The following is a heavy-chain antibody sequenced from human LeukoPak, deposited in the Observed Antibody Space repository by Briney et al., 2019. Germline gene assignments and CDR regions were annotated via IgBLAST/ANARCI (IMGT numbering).Heavy chain of an antibody. D-gene: IGHD3-22*01. Sequence: PGGSLRLSCAASGFTFSSYSMNWVRQAPGKGLEWVSSISSSSSYIYYADSVKGRFTISRDNAKNSLYLQMNSLRAEDTAVYYCAKDFLNYYDSSGPFDYWGQGTLVTVSS. CDR2: ISSSSSYI. J-gene: IGHJ4*02. V-gene: IGHV3-21*01. CDR3: AKDFLNYYDSSGPFDY. CDR1: GFTFSSYS.